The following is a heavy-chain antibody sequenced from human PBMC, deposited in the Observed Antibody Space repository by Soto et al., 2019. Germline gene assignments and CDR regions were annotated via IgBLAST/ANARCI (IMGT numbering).Heavy chain of an antibody. V-gene: IGHV4-59*08. D-gene: IGHD3-3*01. J-gene: IGHJ4*02. CDR1: GGSMSRYY. CDR2: MYYSGST. CDR3: ARGGWRQIDS. Sequence: SETLSLTCTVAGGSMSRYYRSWIRQPPGKGLEWIGYMYYSGSTNYNPSLKSRVTISLDTSKNQFFLKVSSVTAADTAVYYCARGGWRQIDSWGQGTLVTVSS.